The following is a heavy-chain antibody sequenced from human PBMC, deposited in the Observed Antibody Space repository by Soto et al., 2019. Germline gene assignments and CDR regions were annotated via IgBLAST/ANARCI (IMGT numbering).Heavy chain of an antibody. V-gene: IGHV1-18*01. Sequence: QVQLVQSGAEVKKPGASVKVSCKASGYSFTSYPISWVRQAPGQGLEWMGWISAYDGNTNYAQKLQGRVTMTTDTATRTAYMELRSLRSDDTAVYYCARKLGGSYYFGDDYWGQRALVTVSS. D-gene: IGHD3-22*01. CDR2: ISAYDGNT. CDR3: ARKLGGSYYFGDDY. J-gene: IGHJ4*02. CDR1: GYSFTSYP.